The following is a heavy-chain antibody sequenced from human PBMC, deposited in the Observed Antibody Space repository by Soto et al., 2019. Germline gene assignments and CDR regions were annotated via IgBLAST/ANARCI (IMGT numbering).Heavy chain of an antibody. CDR2: IYYSGST. Sequence: QVQLQESGPGLVKPSQTLSLTCTVSGGSISSGDYYWSWIRQPPGKGLEWIGYIYYSGSTYYNPSLNSRFTISVVTSNYQFSLQLSSVTSADMAVYYCAIYGGNSVYFDYCVQGTLVTVSS. CDR1: GGSISSGDYY. V-gene: IGHV4-30-4*01. D-gene: IGHD4-17*01. J-gene: IGHJ4*02. CDR3: AIYGGNSVYFDY.